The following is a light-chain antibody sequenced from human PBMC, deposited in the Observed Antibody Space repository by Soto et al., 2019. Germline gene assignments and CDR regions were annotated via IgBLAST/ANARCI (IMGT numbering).Light chain of an antibody. CDR3: QQSYSTTGIT. V-gene: IGKV1-39*01. CDR2: AAS. Sequence: DIQMTQSPSSLSASVGDRVTITCRASQSISSYLNWNQQKPGKAPKLLIYAASSLQSGVPSRFSGSGSGTDFTLTISSLQPEDFATYYCQQSYSTTGITFGQGTRLEIK. J-gene: IGKJ5*01. CDR1: QSISSY.